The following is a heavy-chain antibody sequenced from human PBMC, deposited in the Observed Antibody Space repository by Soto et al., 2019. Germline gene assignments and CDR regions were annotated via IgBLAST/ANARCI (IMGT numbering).Heavy chain of an antibody. D-gene: IGHD3-10*01. CDR1: GFTFSSYG. Sequence: QVQLVESGGGVVQPGRSLRLSCAASGFTFSSYGMHWVRQAPGKGLEWVAVIWYDGSNKYYADSVKGRFTISRDNSKNTLYLQMHSLRAEDTAVCYCARARSFGSDYYYGMDVWGQGTTVTVSS. CDR2: IWYDGSNK. CDR3: ARARSFGSDYYYGMDV. V-gene: IGHV3-33*01. J-gene: IGHJ6*02.